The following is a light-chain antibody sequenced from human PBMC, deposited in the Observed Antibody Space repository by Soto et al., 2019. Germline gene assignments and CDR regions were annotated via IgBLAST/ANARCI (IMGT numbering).Light chain of an antibody. J-gene: IGKJ4*01. CDR3: QQYDSYPLT. V-gene: IGKV1-5*03. Sequence: DIQMTQSPSTLSASVGDRVTITCRASQCISSWLAWYQQKPGKAPNLLIYKTSSLESGVPSRFSGSGSGTEFTLTVNSLQPDDFATYYCQQYDSYPLTFGGGTKVEIK. CDR1: QCISSW. CDR2: KTS.